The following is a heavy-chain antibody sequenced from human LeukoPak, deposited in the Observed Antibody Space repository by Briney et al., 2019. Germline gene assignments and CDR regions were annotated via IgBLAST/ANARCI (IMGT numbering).Heavy chain of an antibody. Sequence: GGSLRLSCAASGFTVSSNYMSWVRQAPGKGLEWVSVIYSGGSTYYADSAKGRFTISRDNSKNTLYLQMNSLRAEDTAVYYCARGPTYYYDSSGYPDYWGQGTLVTVSS. J-gene: IGHJ4*02. D-gene: IGHD3-22*01. CDR3: ARGPTYYYDSSGYPDY. V-gene: IGHV3-53*01. CDR1: GFTVSSNY. CDR2: IYSGGST.